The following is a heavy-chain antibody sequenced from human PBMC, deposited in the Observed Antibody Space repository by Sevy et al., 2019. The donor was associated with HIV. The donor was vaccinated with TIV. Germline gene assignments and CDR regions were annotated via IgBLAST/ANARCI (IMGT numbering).Heavy chain of an antibody. Sequence: GGSLRLSCTTSGFTFDDYAMSWFRQAPGKGLEWVAFITRNSYEAYGGTTDYAASVKGRFIILRDDSKSVAYLQMNSLKTEDAAVYYCTRGLATADTPEYYFDYWGQRTLVTVSS. CDR2: ITRNSYEAYGGTT. CDR1: GFTFDDYA. CDR3: TRGLATADTPEYYFDY. V-gene: IGHV3-49*03. J-gene: IGHJ4*02. D-gene: IGHD5-12*01.